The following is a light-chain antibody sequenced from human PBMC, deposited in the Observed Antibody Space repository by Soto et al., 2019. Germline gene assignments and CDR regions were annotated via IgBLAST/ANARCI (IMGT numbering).Light chain of an antibody. CDR3: QQYYSTPCT. CDR2: WAS. CDR1: QSVLYSSNNKNY. J-gene: IGKJ1*01. V-gene: IGKV4-1*01. Sequence: DIVMTQSPDSLAVSLGERATINCKSSQSVLYSSNNKNYLAWYQQKPGQPPKLLIYWASTRESGVPDRFSGSRSGTDFTLTTSSLQAEDVAVYYCQQYYSTPCTFGQGTNVEIK.